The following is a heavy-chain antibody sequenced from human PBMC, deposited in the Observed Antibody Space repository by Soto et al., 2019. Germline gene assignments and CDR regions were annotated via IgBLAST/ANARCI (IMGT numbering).Heavy chain of an antibody. CDR3: AIYDSSGSRGFQH. CDR2: IYYSGST. Sequence: QVQLQESGPGLVKPSQTLSLTCTVSGGSISSGAYYWSWIRQHPGKGLEWIGYIYYSGSTYYNPPXXXRXXISVATSTNQFPLKLSSVTAADTAVYYCAIYDSSGSRGFQHWGQGTLVTVSS. CDR1: GGSISSGAYY. D-gene: IGHD3-22*01. J-gene: IGHJ1*01. V-gene: IGHV4-31*03.